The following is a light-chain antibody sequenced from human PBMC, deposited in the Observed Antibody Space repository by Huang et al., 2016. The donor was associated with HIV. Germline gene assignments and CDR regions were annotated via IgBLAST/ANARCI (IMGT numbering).Light chain of an antibody. Sequence: DIQMTQSPSSLSASVGDRVIITCRASQSISSYLNWYQKQPGKAPNPRIYAASSLQSGVPSRFSGSGSGTDFTLTIRSLQPEDFATYYCQQSYSNTFTFGAGTKVDVK. CDR1: QSISSY. J-gene: IGKJ3*01. CDR3: QQSYSNTFT. CDR2: AAS. V-gene: IGKV1-39*01.